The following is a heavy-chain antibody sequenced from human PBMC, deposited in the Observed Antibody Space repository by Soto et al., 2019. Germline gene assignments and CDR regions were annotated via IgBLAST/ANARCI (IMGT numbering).Heavy chain of an antibody. V-gene: IGHV1-69*06. CDR3: ARGDDFDYYYGVDV. CDR2: IVPMFGTS. Sequence: GASVKVSCKASGCTFSNHAISWVRQAPGQGLEWMGGIVPMFGTSNYAQKFQVRVTTTADKSTNTAYMELSSLTSEDTAVYYCARGDDFDYYYGVDVWGQGTTVTVSS. CDR1: GCTFSNHA. J-gene: IGHJ6*02. D-gene: IGHD3-16*01.